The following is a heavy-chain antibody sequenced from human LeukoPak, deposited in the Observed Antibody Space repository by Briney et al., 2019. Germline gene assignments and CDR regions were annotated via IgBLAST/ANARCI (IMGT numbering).Heavy chain of an antibody. J-gene: IGHJ5*02. V-gene: IGHV3-11*04. CDR3: ARRYDFWSGYYGWFDP. Sequence: PGGSLRLSCAASGFTFNNYYMSWIRRAPGKGLEWISYISISGYSTYYADSVKGRITISRDNAKNSLYLQMNNLRPEDTAFYYCARRYDFWSGYYGWFDPWGQGTLVTVSS. D-gene: IGHD3-3*01. CDR1: GFTFNNYY. CDR2: ISISGYST.